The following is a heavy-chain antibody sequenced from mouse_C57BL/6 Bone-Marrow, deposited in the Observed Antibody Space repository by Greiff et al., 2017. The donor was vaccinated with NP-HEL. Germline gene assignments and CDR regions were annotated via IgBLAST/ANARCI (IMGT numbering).Heavy chain of an antibody. J-gene: IGHJ2*01. V-gene: IGHV5-12*01. CDR3: ARQGITYYFDY. Sequence: DVHLVESGGGLVQPGGSLKLSCAASGFTFSDYYMYWVRQTPEKRLEWVAYISNGGGSTYYPDTVKGRFTISRDNAKNTLYLQMSRLKSEDTAMYYCARQGITYYFDYWGQGTTLTVSS. D-gene: IGHD2-4*01. CDR2: ISNGGGST. CDR1: GFTFSDYY.